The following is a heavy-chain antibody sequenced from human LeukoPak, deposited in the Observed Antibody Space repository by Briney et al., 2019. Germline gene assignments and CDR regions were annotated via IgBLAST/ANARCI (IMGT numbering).Heavy chain of an antibody. CDR1: GFTFSSYD. CDR2: IGTAGEI. Sequence: GGSLRLSCAASGFTFSSYDIHWVRQATGKGLEWVSGIGTAGEIYYPGSVKGRFTISRENAKNSLYLQMNSLRAEDTAVYYCASHYKTTGSNPQPDYWGQGTLVTVSS. J-gene: IGHJ4*02. CDR3: ASHYKTTGSNPQPDY. D-gene: IGHD4-11*01. V-gene: IGHV3-13*01.